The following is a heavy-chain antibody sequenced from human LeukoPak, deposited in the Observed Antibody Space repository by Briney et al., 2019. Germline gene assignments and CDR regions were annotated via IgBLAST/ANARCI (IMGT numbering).Heavy chain of an antibody. J-gene: IGHJ6*03. V-gene: IGHV4-4*02. CDR3: TRGQQLVPHYYYMDV. CDR1: GGSISSSYW. CDR2: IYHSGST. Sequence: SGTLSLTCAVSGGSISSSYWWTWVRQPPGKGLEWIGEIYHSGSTNYNPSLESRVSISVDKSKNQFSLKLSSVTAADTAVYYCTRGQQLVPHYYYMDVWGKGTTVTISS. D-gene: IGHD6-13*01.